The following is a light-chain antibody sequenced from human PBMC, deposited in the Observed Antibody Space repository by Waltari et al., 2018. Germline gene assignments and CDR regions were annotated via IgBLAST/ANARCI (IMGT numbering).Light chain of an antibody. Sequence: ENVLTQSPATLSLSPGERATLSCRASHSVGSHLAWYQQKPGQAPRLLIYDASNRATGIPARFRRSGSETVFTLTIRAVEPEDFAVYYCQQRSNWPGTFGPGTKVDIK. CDR1: HSVGSH. CDR3: QQRSNWPGT. CDR2: DAS. J-gene: IGKJ3*01. V-gene: IGKV3-11*01.